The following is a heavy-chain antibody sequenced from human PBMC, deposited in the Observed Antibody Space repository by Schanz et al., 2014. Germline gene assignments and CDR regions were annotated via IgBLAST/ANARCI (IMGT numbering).Heavy chain of an antibody. J-gene: IGHJ3*01. CDR3: ARTASHDVWRGYIPHYAFDL. Sequence: VQLVESGAAVKKPGASVKVSCKASGNTLSAYYIHWIRQAPGQGLEWMGWIDPNSGGTNYAQKFQGRVTMTSDTSITTVYMEVNSLTSDDTAVFYCARTASHDVWRGYIPHYAFDLWGQGTVVIVSS. D-gene: IGHD3-3*01. CDR2: IDPNSGGT. V-gene: IGHV1-2*02. CDR1: GNTLSAYY.